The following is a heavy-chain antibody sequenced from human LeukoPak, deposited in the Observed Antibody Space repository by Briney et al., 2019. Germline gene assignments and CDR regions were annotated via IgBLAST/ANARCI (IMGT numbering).Heavy chain of an antibody. J-gene: IGHJ4*02. Sequence: SETLSLTCTVSGGSISSYYWSWIRQPPGKGLEWIGWIYYSGSTNYNPSLKSRVTISVDTSKNQFSLKLSSVTAADTALYYCATHKANWDTRFDYWGQGTLVTVSS. CDR2: IYYSGST. V-gene: IGHV4-59*08. CDR1: GGSISSYY. D-gene: IGHD7-27*01. CDR3: ATHKANWDTRFDY.